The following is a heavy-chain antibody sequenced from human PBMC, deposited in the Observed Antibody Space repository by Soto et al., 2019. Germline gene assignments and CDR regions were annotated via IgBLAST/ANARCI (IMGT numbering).Heavy chain of an antibody. D-gene: IGHD3-10*01. Sequence: HAHGQGLEWMGVIIPIFGTANYAQKFQGRVTITADESTSTAYMELSSLRSEDTAVYYCARDDPGVKAFDIWGQGTMVTVSS. J-gene: IGHJ3*02. CDR3: ARDDPGVKAFDI. V-gene: IGHV1-69*01. CDR2: IIPIFGTA.